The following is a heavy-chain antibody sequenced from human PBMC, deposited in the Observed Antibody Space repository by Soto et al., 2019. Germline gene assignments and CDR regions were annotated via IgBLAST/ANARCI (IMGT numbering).Heavy chain of an antibody. J-gene: IGHJ4*03. CDR3: AKDTYYYDSSGYHDY. V-gene: IGHV3-30*18. CDR1: GFTFSSYG. D-gene: IGHD3-22*01. CDR2: ISYDGSNK. Sequence: GGSLRLSCAASGFTFSSYGMHWVRQAPGKGLEWVAVISYDGSNKYYADSVKGRFTISRDNSKNTLYLQMNSLRAEDTAVYYCAKDTYYYDSSGYHDYWGQGTTVTVSS.